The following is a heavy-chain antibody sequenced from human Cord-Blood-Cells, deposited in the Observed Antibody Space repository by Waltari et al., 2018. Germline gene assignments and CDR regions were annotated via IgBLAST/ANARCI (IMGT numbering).Heavy chain of an antibody. CDR1: GFTFSSYW. CDR3: ARAVVVVVAATQGDWFDP. J-gene: IGHJ5*02. CDR2: KKQDGSGK. Sequence: EVQLVESGGGLVQPGGSLRLSCAASGFTFSSYWMSWVRQAPGKGLEWVANKKQDGSGKYNVDSVKGRFTISRDNAKNSLYLQMNSLRAEDTAVYYCARAVVVVVAATQGDWFDPWGQGTLVTVSS. V-gene: IGHV3-7*01. D-gene: IGHD2-15*01.